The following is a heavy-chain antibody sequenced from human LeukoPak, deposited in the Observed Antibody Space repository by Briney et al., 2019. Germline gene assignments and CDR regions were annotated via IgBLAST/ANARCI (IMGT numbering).Heavy chain of an antibody. CDR2: IKQDGSDK. CDR3: AGVRCSSNSCFPDY. D-gene: IGHD2-2*01. J-gene: IGHJ4*02. V-gene: IGHV3-7*01. CDR1: GFTFGDYA. Sequence: GGSLRLSCKASGFTFGDYAVSWLRQAPGKGLEWVANIKQDGSDKYYVDSVKGRFTISRDNAKNSLFLQMNSLRAEDTAVYYCAGVRCSSNSCFPDYWGQGTLVTVSS.